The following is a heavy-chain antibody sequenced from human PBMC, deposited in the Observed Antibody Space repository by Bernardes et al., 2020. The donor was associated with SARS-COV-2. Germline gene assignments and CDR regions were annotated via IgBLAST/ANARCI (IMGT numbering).Heavy chain of an antibody. CDR3: ARDNTYHRNSNYGMDV. CDR2: IYYSGST. Sequence: SETLSLTCSVSGVSLSSGGCYWSWIRQSPGKGLEWIGYIYYSGSTYYNPSLTGRVTMSIDPSKNQFSLKMSSVTAADTAVYFCARDNTYHRNSNYGMDVWGLGTMVTVSS. J-gene: IGHJ6*02. D-gene: IGHD2-2*01. CDR1: GVSLSSGGCY. V-gene: IGHV4-31*03.